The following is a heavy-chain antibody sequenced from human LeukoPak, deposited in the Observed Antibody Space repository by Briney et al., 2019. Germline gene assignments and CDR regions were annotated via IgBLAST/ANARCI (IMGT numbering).Heavy chain of an antibody. CDR1: GGTFSSYA. V-gene: IGHV1-69*13. CDR2: IIPIFGTA. CDR3: ARENCSGGSCWYYFDY. D-gene: IGHD2-15*01. J-gene: IGHJ4*02. Sequence: SVKVSFKASGGTFSSYAISWVRQAPGQGLEWMGGIIPIFGTANYAQKFQGRVTITADESTSTAYMELSSLRSEDTAVYYCARENCSGGSCWYYFDYWGQGTLVTVSS.